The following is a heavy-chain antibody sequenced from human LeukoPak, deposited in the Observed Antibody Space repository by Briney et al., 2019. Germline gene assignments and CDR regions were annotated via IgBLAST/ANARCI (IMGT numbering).Heavy chain of an antibody. CDR2: ITSSSSSM. D-gene: IGHD1-26*01. Sequence: GGSLRLSCAASGFTFSSYSMNWVRQAPGKGLEWISYITSSSSSMYYADSVKGRFTISRDNAKNSLYLQMNSLRAEDTAVYYCASVSGSYGDSAYWGQGTLVTVSS. V-gene: IGHV3-48*04. CDR3: ASVSGSYGDSAY. CDR1: GFTFSSYS. J-gene: IGHJ4*02.